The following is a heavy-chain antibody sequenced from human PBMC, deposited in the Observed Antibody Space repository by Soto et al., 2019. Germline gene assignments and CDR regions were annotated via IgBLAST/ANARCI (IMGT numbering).Heavy chain of an antibody. V-gene: IGHV3-7*05. CDR3: ARDRGSGRY. Sequence: GSLRLSCVTSGLTFSNYWLSWVRQAPGKGLEWVANINQAGNKKYYVDSVKGRFTISRDNAKNSLYLQMNSLEAEDTAVYYCARDRGSGRYWGQGTLVTVSS. CDR1: GLTFSNYW. D-gene: IGHD2-8*02. J-gene: IGHJ4*02. CDR2: INQAGNKK.